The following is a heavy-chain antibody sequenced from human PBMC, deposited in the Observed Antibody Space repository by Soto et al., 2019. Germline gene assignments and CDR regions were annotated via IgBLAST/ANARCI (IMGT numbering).Heavy chain of an antibody. CDR2: IIPIFGTA. Sequence: SVKVSCKASGGTFSSCAISWVRQAPGQGLEWMGGIIPIFGTANYAQKFQGRVTITADKSTSTAYMELSSLRSEDTAVYYCARENIAAAGTGWFDPWGQGTLVTVSS. J-gene: IGHJ5*02. V-gene: IGHV1-69*06. CDR1: GGTFSSCA. CDR3: ARENIAAAGTGWFDP. D-gene: IGHD6-13*01.